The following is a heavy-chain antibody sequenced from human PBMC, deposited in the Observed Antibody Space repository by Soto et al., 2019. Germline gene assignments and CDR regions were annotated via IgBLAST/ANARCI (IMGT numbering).Heavy chain of an antibody. CDR3: ASPKIAFYNWFNP. CDR2: IYYSGST. V-gene: IGHV4-39*01. CDR1: GGSIGSSIYY. D-gene: IGHD3-22*01. Sequence: PSGTLSLTCTVSGGSIGSSIYYWGWIGQPPGKGLEWIGSIYYSGSTYYNPSLKSRVTISVDTSKNQFSLKLSSVTAADTAVYYCASPKIAFYNWFNPWGQGTLVT. J-gene: IGHJ5*02.